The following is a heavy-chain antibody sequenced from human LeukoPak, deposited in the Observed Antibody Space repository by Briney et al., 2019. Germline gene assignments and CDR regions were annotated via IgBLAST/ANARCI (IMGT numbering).Heavy chain of an antibody. CDR3: ARVAYYDSSGYYSY. V-gene: IGHV1-2*02. CDR2: INPNSGGT. Sequence: ASVKVSCKASGYTFTGYYMHWVRQAPGQGLEWMGWINPNSGGTNYAQKFQGRVTMTRDTSISTAYMELSRLRSDDTAVYYCARVAYYDSSGYYSYWGLGTLVTVSS. J-gene: IGHJ4*02. CDR1: GYTFTGYY. D-gene: IGHD3-22*01.